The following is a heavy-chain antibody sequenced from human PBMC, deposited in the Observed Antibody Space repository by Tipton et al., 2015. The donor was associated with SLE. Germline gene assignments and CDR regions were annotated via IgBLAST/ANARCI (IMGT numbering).Heavy chain of an antibody. D-gene: IGHD3-10*01. CDR1: GGSFSGYY. CDR3: ARDRVGLWFRTNHYYTTVWTS. CDR2: INHSGST. J-gene: IGHJ6*02. V-gene: IGHV4-34*01. Sequence: LRLSCAVYGGSFSGYYWSWIRQPPGKGLEWIGEINHSGSTNYNPSLKSRVTISVDTSKNQFSLKLSSVTAADTAVYYCARDRVGLWFRTNHYYTTVWTSAAKGPRSPPP.